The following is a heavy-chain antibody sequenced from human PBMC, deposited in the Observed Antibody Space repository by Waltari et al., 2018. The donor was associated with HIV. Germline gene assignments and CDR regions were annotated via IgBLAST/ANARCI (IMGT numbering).Heavy chain of an antibody. CDR1: GGSISSETYH. D-gene: IGHD2-21*01. CDR3: SRQLIFVIPNYWYFDL. J-gene: IGHJ2*01. V-gene: IGHV4-39*01. Sequence: QLQLQESGPGLVKPSETLSLICTVSGGSISSETYHWGWIRQPPGRELEWVGSIFYSWNTSCTPSLERRVTVSVDTSKNLLSLKLAPVTASDTAVYFCSRQLIFVIPNYWYFDLWCRGTLVTVSS. CDR2: IFYSWNT.